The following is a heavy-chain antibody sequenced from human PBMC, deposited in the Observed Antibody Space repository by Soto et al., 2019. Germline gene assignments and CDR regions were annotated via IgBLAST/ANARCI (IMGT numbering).Heavy chain of an antibody. CDR3: AREGPVYYYDSSDHSTAFDI. D-gene: IGHD3-22*01. CDR2: IYYSGST. Sequence: SETLSLTCTVSGGSISSGDYYWSWIRQPPGKGLEGIGYIYYSGSTYYNPSLKSRVTISVDTSKNQFSLKLSSVTAADTAVYYCAREGPVYYYDSSDHSTAFDIWGQGTMVT. V-gene: IGHV4-30-4*01. CDR1: GGSISSGDYY. J-gene: IGHJ3*02.